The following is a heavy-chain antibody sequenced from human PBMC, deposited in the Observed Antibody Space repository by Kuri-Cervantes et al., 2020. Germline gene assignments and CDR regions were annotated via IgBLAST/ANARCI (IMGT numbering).Heavy chain of an antibody. Sequence: GESLKISCAASGFTFSSYAMHWVRQAPGKGLEWVAVISYDGSNKYYADSVKGRFTISRDNSKNTLYLQMNSLRAEDTAVYYCARCLNYHDSRGYYSIDAFDIWGQGTMVTVSS. CDR3: ARCLNYHDSRGYYSIDAFDI. D-gene: IGHD3-22*01. V-gene: IGHV3-30-3*01. CDR2: ISYDGSNK. J-gene: IGHJ3*02. CDR1: GFTFSSYA.